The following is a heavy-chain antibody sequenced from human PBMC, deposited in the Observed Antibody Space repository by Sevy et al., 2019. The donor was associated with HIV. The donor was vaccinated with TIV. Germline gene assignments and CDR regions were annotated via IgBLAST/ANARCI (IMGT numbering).Heavy chain of an antibody. Sequence: GGSLRLSCAASGFSFTSYSMNWVRQAPGKGLEWVSYISSSSTIYYADSVKGRFTISRDNAKNSLFLQMNSLRAEVTAVYYCARDQPRNSGFDYWGQGTLVTVSS. D-gene: IGHD1-26*01. V-gene: IGHV3-48*01. CDR2: ISSSSTI. CDR3: ARDQPRNSGFDY. CDR1: GFSFTSYS. J-gene: IGHJ4*02.